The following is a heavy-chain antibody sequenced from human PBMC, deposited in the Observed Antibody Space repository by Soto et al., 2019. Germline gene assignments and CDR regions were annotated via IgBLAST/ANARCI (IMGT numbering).Heavy chain of an antibody. J-gene: IGHJ5*02. CDR2: TDYSGNS. CDR1: AGSVSSATDY. V-gene: IGHV4-61*01. CDR3: ARQSLYDREHYLYWFDT. D-gene: IGHD3-10*01. Sequence: QAQLQESGPGLVKPSETLSLTCTVSAGSVSSATDYWTWIRQPPGKGLEWIGYTDYSGNSDRNPSRMSRVTISIDRSKSQFSLTLRSVTAADTAVYSCARQSLYDREHYLYWFDTWGRGILVTVSS.